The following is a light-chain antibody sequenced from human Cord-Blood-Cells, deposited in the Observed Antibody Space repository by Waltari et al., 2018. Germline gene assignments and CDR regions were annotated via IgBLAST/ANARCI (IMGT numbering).Light chain of an antibody. J-gene: IGLJ1*01. CDR3: QAWDSSTAV. CDR1: KLGDKY. CDR2: QDS. V-gene: IGLV3-1*01. Sequence: SYELTQPPSVSVSPGQTASITRSGDKLGDKYACWYQQKPGQSPVRVIYQDSKRPSGIPERFSGSNSGNTATLTISGTQAMDEADYYCQAWDSSTAVFGTGTKVTVL.